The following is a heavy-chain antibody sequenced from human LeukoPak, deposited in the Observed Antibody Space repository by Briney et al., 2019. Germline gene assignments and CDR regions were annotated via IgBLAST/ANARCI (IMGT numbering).Heavy chain of an antibody. Sequence: PGGSLRLSCAASGFTFSSYAMHWVRQAPGKGLEWVAVISYDGSNKYYADSVKGRFTISRDNSKNTLYLQMNGLRAEDTAVYYCAREGSSGYSYYFDYWGQGTLVTVSS. V-gene: IGHV3-30-3*01. J-gene: IGHJ4*02. CDR2: ISYDGSNK. CDR3: AREGSSGYSYYFDY. CDR1: GFTFSSYA. D-gene: IGHD3-22*01.